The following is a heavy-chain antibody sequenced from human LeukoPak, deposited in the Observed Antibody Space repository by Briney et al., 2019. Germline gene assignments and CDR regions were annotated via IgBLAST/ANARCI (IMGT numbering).Heavy chain of an antibody. CDR1: GYSISSGYY. J-gene: IGHJ4*02. V-gene: IGHV4-38-2*02. D-gene: IGHD6-19*01. CDR3: ARIKGSSGWFYYFDY. Sequence: SETLSLTCTVSGYSISSGYYWGWIRQPPGKGLEWIGSIYHSGSTYYNPSLKSRVTISVDTSKNQFSLKLSSVTAADTAVYYCARIKGSSGWFYYFDYWGQGTLVTVSS. CDR2: IYHSGST.